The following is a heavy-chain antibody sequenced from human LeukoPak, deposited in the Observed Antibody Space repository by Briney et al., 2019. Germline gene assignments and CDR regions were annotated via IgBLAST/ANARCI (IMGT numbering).Heavy chain of an antibody. CDR2: ISYDGSNK. V-gene: IGHV3-30*18. Sequence: PGGSLRLSCAASGFTFSNYEMHWVRQAPGKGLEWVAVISYDGSNKYYADSVKGRFTISRDNSKNTLYLQMNSLRAEDTAVYYCAKDQFRYCSSTSCYGFDYWGQGTLVTVSS. D-gene: IGHD2-2*01. CDR1: GFTFSNYE. J-gene: IGHJ4*02. CDR3: AKDQFRYCSSTSCYGFDY.